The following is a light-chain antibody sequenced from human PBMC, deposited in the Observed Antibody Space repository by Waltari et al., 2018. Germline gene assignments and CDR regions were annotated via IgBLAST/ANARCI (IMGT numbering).Light chain of an antibody. J-gene: IGLJ1*01. CDR1: DSNIGANS. CDR2: RSN. V-gene: IGLV1-44*01. CDR3: AAWDDRLDSYV. Sequence: QSVLTQAPSASGTPGRGVTVSCSGSDSNIGANSVTWYQHVPGAAPKVLIYRSNQRPSGARDRFSGSNSGTSAALAISGLRSEDEADYYCAAWDDRLDSYVFGTGTRVTVL.